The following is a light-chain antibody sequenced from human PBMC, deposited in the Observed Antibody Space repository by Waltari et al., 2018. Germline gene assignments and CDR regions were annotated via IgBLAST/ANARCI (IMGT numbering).Light chain of an antibody. V-gene: IGLV3-21*03. CDR3: QVWDSSSDYVV. CDR1: KIGRKS. Sequence: SYVLTQPPSVSVAPGKTARITCGGNKIGRKSVHWYQQKPGQAPVLVVYDDSDRPSGIPERFSGSNSGNTATLTISRVEAGDEADYYCQVWDSSSDYVVFGGGTKLTVL. CDR2: DDS. J-gene: IGLJ2*01.